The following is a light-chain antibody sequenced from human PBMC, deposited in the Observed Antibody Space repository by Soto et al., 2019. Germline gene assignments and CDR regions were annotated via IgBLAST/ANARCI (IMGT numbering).Light chain of an antibody. CDR1: SSNIGRNY. CDR3: AAWDDSLSAL. J-gene: IGLJ3*02. V-gene: IGLV1-47*01. Sequence: QSVLTQPPSASGTPGQRVTISCSGNSSNIGRNYVFWYQQLPGSAPKLLIYRNNQRPSGVPDRFSGSKSGTSASLAISGLRSEDEADYHCAAWDDSLSALFGGGTKLTVL. CDR2: RNN.